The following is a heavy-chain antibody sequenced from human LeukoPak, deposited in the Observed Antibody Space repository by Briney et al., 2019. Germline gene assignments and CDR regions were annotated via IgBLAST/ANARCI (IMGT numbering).Heavy chain of an antibody. Sequence: GGSLRLSCAASGFTFSSYNMHWVRQAPGKGLEWVAVIWYDGSNKYYADSVKGRFTISRDNSKNALYLQMNSLRAEDTAVYYCARAPGIAARQYYMDVWGKGTTVTVSS. CDR3: ARAPGIAARQYYMDV. J-gene: IGHJ6*03. CDR1: GFTFSSYN. CDR2: IWYDGSNK. V-gene: IGHV3-33*01. D-gene: IGHD6-6*01.